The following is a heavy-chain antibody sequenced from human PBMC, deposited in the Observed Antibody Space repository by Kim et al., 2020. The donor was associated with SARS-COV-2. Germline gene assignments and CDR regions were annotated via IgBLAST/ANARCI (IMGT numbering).Heavy chain of an antibody. Sequence: YADSVKGRFTISRDNSKNTLYLQMNSLRAEDTAVYYCAKDLAWFGELFHYWGQGTLVTVSS. V-gene: IGHV3-23*01. CDR3: AKDLAWFGELFHY. J-gene: IGHJ4*02. D-gene: IGHD3-10*01.